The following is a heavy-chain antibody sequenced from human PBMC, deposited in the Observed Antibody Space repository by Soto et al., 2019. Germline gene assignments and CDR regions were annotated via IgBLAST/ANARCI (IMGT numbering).Heavy chain of an antibody. J-gene: IGHJ5*02. V-gene: IGHV1-69*02. D-gene: IGHD6-13*01. CDR2: IIPILGIA. Sequence: QVQLVQSGAEVKKPGSSVKVSCKASGGTFSSYTISWVRQAPGQGLEWMGRIIPILGIANYAQKFQGRVTITADKSTSTAYMELSSLRSEDTAVYYCAEWGVTAADGTGGFDPWGQGTLVTVSS. CDR3: AEWGVTAADGTGGFDP. CDR1: GGTFSSYT.